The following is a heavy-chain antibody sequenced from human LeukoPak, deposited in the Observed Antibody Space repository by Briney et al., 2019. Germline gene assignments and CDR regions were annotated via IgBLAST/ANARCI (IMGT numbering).Heavy chain of an antibody. Sequence: SVKVSCKTSGGTFTTYAITWVRQAPGHGLEWMGMIIPMSGTANVAQKFQGRVTITADKSAATSYMEMSSLTSDDTAVYYCARGTTIFGVVPGDMDVWGQGTTVIVSS. J-gene: IGHJ6*02. D-gene: IGHD3-3*01. CDR1: GGTFTTYA. CDR3: ARGTTIFGVVPGDMDV. CDR2: IIPMSGTA. V-gene: IGHV1-69*06.